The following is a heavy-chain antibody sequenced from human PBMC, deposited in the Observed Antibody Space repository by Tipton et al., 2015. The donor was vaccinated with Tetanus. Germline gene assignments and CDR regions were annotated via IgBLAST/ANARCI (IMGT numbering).Heavy chain of an antibody. V-gene: IGHV1-69*06. CDR3: ARLVKQWLVPEDY. CDR2: ITPIFGTT. J-gene: IGHJ4*02. CDR1: GGTFTNYA. D-gene: IGHD6-19*01. Sequence: QLVQSGAEVKKPGSSVKVSCKASGGTFTNYALSWVRQAPGQGLEWVGGITPIFGTTNSAPKFQGRVTMTTDTSTNTAYLELRSLRSDDTAVYFCARLVKQWLVPEDYWGQGTLVTVS.